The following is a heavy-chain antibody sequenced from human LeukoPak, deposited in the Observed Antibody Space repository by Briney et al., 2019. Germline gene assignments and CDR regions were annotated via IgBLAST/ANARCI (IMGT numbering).Heavy chain of an antibody. CDR1: GYTFSSFG. Sequence: GASVKVSCKASGYTFSSFGISWVRQAPGQGLEWMGWSSAYNGKTNYGQKFQGRVTMTTDTSTSTAYMELRSLRSDDTAVYYCARDSGTTVTTFPFDYWGQGTLVTVSS. J-gene: IGHJ4*02. D-gene: IGHD4-17*01. CDR2: SSAYNGKT. CDR3: ARDSGTTVTTFPFDY. V-gene: IGHV1-18*01.